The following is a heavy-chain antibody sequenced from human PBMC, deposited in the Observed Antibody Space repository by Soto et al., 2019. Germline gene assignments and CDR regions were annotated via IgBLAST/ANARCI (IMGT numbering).Heavy chain of an antibody. CDR2: IYYSGST. V-gene: IGHV4-59*01. CDR1: GGSISIYY. D-gene: IGHD6-25*01. J-gene: IGHJ6*02. CDR3: ERSGDYYYYGMDV. Sequence: PSETLSLTCTVSGGSISIYYWSWILHPPGKGLEWIGYIYYSGSTNYNPSLKSRVTISVDTSKNQFSLKLSSVTAADTAVYYCERSGDYYYYGMDVWGQGTTVTVSS.